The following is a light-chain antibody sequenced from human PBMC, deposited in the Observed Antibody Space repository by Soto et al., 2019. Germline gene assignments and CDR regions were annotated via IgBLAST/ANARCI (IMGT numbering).Light chain of an antibody. J-gene: IGKJ2*01. CDR1: QNILSN. CDR3: QQYASSPYT. CDR2: GAS. V-gene: IGKV3-20*01. Sequence: EIVLTQSPGTLSLSPGERATLSCRASQNILSNLAWYQQTPGQAPRILIYGASRRDTGIPDRFSGRESGTDFTLTITTLEPEDSAVYFCQQYASSPYTFGQGTKVDIK.